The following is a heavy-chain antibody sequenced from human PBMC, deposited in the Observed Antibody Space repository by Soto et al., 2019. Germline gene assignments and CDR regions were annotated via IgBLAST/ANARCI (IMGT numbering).Heavy chain of an antibody. CDR3: AKDIGIAVAGPFDY. D-gene: IGHD6-19*01. V-gene: IGHV3-9*01. CDR2: ISWNSGSI. J-gene: IGHJ4*02. CDR1: GFNFDDYA. Sequence: EVQLVESGGGLVQPGRSLRLSCAASGFNFDDYAMHWVRQAPGKGLEWVSGISWNSGSIGYADSVKGRFTISRDNAKNTLYLQMNSLRTEDTALYYCAKDIGIAVAGPFDYWGQGTLDTVSS.